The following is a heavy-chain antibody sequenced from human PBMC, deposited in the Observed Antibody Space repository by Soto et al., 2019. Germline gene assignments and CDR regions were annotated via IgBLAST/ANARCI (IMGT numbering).Heavy chain of an antibody. CDR3: ARDMDTAMVSNAFDI. CDR1: GFTFSSHG. D-gene: IGHD5-18*01. V-gene: IGHV3-33*01. J-gene: IGHJ3*02. Sequence: LGGSLRLSCAASGFTFSSHGMHWVRQAPGKGLEWVALIWNDGSNKYYVDSVKGRFTISRDNSKNTLYLQMHSLRAEDTAVYHCARDMDTAMVSNAFDIWGQGTMVTVSS. CDR2: IWNDGSNK.